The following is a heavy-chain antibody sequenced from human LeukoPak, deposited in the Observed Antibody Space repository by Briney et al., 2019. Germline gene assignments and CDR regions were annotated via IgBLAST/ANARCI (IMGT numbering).Heavy chain of an antibody. J-gene: IGHJ6*02. CDR3: ARDRGYSYGFYYYYYGMDV. D-gene: IGHD5-18*01. Sequence: ASVKVSCKASGYTFTSYGISWVRQAPGQGLEWMGWISAYNGNTNYAQKLQGRVTTTTDTSTSTAYMELRSLRSDDTAVYYCARDRGYSYGFYYYYYGMDVWGQGTTVTVSS. V-gene: IGHV1-18*01. CDR1: GYTFTSYG. CDR2: ISAYNGNT.